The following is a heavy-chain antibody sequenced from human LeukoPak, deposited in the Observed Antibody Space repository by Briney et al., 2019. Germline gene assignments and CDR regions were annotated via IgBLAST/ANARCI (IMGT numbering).Heavy chain of an antibody. V-gene: IGHV4-61*01. Sequence: PSETLSLTCTVSGGSISSGSYYWGWIRQPPGKGLEWIGYIYYSGSTNYNPSLKSRVTISVDTSKNQFSLKLSSVTAADTAVYYCARSYGDYVTHYYFDYWGQGTLVTVSS. CDR3: ARSYGDYVTHYYFDY. CDR2: IYYSGST. CDR1: GGSISSGSYY. D-gene: IGHD4-17*01. J-gene: IGHJ4*02.